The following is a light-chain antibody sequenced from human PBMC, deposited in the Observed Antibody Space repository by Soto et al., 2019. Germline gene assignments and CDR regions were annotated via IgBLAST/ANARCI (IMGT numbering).Light chain of an antibody. J-gene: IGKJ1*01. CDR2: KAS. CDR3: QQYNSYSPT. CDR1: QSISVW. Sequence: DIQMTQSPSTLSASVGDRVTITCRASQSISVWLAWYQQKAGKAPNLLLYKASRLESGVPSRFRGSGSETEFTLTISGLQPGDSATYYCQQYNSYSPTFGQGTKVDIK. V-gene: IGKV1-5*03.